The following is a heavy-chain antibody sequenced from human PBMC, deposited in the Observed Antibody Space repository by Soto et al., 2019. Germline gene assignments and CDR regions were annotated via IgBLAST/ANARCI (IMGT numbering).Heavy chain of an antibody. CDR1: GFSLSSTRVA. Sequence: QITLKESGPTLVKPTQTLTLTCTFSGFSLSSTRVAVGWIRQPPGKALEWLALIYWDDDKRYSPFLKSKLTFTKDTSRNQMVLTMTNMDPVDTATYYCAHSVVAGLGYYFDYWGQGTLVTVSS. V-gene: IGHV2-5*02. CDR2: IYWDDDK. CDR3: AHSVVAGLGYYFDY. J-gene: IGHJ4*02. D-gene: IGHD6-19*01.